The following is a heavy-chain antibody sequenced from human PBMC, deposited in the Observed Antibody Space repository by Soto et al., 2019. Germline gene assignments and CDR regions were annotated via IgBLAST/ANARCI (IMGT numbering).Heavy chain of an antibody. CDR2: IYYSGST. J-gene: IGHJ4*02. CDR1: GGSISSGGYY. D-gene: IGHD3-10*02. CDR3: ARDSMSEISY. Sequence: SETLSLTCTVSGGSISSGGYYWSWIRQHPGKGLEWIGYIYYSGSTYYNPSLKSRVTISVDTSKNQFSLKLSSVTAADTAVYYCARDSMSEISYWGQGXLVTVSS. V-gene: IGHV4-31*03.